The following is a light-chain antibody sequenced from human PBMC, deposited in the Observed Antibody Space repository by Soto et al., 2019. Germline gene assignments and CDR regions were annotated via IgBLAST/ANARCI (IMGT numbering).Light chain of an antibody. V-gene: IGKV1D-12*01. CDR3: QQANSLPFT. J-gene: IGKJ3*01. Sequence: DIQMTQSPASVSASVGDRVTITCRASQGITTWLAWYQQKPGQAPKLLMYAASNWLSGVPSRFSGSGSGTDFTLTSRSLQPEAVATCHCQQANSLPFTFGPGTKVHV. CDR1: QGITTW. CDR2: AAS.